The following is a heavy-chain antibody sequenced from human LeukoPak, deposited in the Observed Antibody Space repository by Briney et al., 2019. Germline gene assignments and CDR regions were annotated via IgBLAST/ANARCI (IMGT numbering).Heavy chain of an antibody. Sequence: GASVKVSCKASGYTFTSYGISWVRQAPGQGLEWMGWISAYNGNTNYARKLQGRVTMTTDTSTSTAYMELRSLRSDDTAVYYCAREPIVGATNWFDPWGQGTLVTVSS. D-gene: IGHD1-26*01. J-gene: IGHJ5*02. CDR1: GYTFTSYG. CDR3: AREPIVGATNWFDP. V-gene: IGHV1-18*01. CDR2: ISAYNGNT.